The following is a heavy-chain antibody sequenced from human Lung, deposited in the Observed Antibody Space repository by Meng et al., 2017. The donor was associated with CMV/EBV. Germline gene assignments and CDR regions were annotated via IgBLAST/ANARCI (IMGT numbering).Heavy chain of an antibody. J-gene: IGHJ4*02. CDR1: GFTFSSYG. Sequence: QVQLVESGGGVVQPGGFMRLSCAASGFTFSSYGMHWVRQAPGKGLEWVAFIRYDGSNKYYADSVKGRFTISRDNSRNTLYLQMNSLRAEDTAVYYCAKRITMEIWGSGFDYWGQGTLVTVAS. CDR3: AKRITMEIWGSGFDY. CDR2: IRYDGSNK. V-gene: IGHV3-30*02. D-gene: IGHD3-10*01.